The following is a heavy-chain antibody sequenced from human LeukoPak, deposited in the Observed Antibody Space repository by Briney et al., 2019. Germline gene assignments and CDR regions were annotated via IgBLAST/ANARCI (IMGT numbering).Heavy chain of an antibody. CDR1: GGTFSSYA. Sequence: GASVKVSCKASGGTFSSYAISWVRQAPGQGLEWRGRIIPIFGTANYAQKFQGRVTITTDESTSTAYMELSSLRSEDTAVYYCARDLGRYCSGGSCWGQGTLVTVSS. V-gene: IGHV1-69*05. J-gene: IGHJ4*02. CDR3: ARDLGRYCSGGSC. D-gene: IGHD2-15*01. CDR2: IIPIFGTA.